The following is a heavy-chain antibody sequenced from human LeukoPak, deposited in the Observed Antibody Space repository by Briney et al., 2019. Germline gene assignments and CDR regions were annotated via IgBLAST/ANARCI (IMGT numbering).Heavy chain of an antibody. D-gene: IGHD6-6*01. J-gene: IGHJ4*02. Sequence: PSETLSLTCAVYGGSFSGYYWNWIRQPPGKGLEWIGEINHSGSTYYNPSLKSRVTISVDRSKNQFSLKLSSVTAADTAVYYCARDPRDSSSYYFDYWGQGTLVTVSS. CDR3: ARDPRDSSSYYFDY. CDR2: INHSGST. CDR1: GGSFSGYY. V-gene: IGHV4-34*01.